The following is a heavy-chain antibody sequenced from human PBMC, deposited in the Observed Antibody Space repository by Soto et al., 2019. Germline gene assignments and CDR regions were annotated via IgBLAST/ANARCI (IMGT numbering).Heavy chain of an antibody. CDR1: GGSISNYY. V-gene: IGHV4-59*06. Sequence: SETLSLTCTVSGGSISNYYWSWIRQHPGKDLEWIGYIYNSGTTYYNPSLKSRVTISVDTSKNQFSLKLTSVTAADTAVYYCARDPAPWGQGTLVTVSS. J-gene: IGHJ5*02. CDR2: IYNSGTT. CDR3: ARDPAP.